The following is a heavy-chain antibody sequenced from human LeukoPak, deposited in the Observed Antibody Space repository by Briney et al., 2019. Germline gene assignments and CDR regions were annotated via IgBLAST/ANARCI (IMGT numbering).Heavy chain of an antibody. Sequence: GGSLRLSCAASGFTFSDYFMSYFRQAPGKRPEWVSYISSDSAFIYYADSVKGRSTVSRDNAKNSLYLQMNGLRAEDTAIYYCVRFKAPKFGELLFTDFWGQGISVIVSS. J-gene: IGHJ4*02. CDR1: GFTFSDYF. CDR2: ISSDSAFI. V-gene: IGHV3-11*01. CDR3: VRFKAPKFGELLFTDF. D-gene: IGHD3-10*01.